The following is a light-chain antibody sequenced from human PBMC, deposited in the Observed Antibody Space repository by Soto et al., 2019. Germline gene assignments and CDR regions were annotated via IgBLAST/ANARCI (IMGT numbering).Light chain of an antibody. Sequence: EIVLTQSPGTLSLSPGERATLSCRASQSVSKNFLAWYQQKPGQAPRLLISGASNRATGIPDRFSGSGSGTVFSLTIDRRGPEDFAVFFCQQYGSSPPIFGGGTNVAIK. J-gene: IGKJ4*01. V-gene: IGKV3-20*01. CDR3: QQYGSSPPI. CDR1: QSVSKNF. CDR2: GAS.